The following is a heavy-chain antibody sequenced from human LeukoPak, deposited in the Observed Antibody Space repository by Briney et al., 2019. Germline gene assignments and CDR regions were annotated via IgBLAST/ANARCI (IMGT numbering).Heavy chain of an antibody. CDR2: ISAYNGNT. V-gene: IGHV1-18*01. J-gene: IGHJ4*02. D-gene: IGHD6-6*01. Sequence: GASVKVSCKASGYTFTSYGISWVRLAPGQGLEWMGWISAYNGNTNYAQKLQGRVTMTTDTSTSTAYMELRSLRSDDTAVYYCARDRAEYSSSSPPDYWGQGTLVTVSS. CDR1: GYTFTSYG. CDR3: ARDRAEYSSSSPPDY.